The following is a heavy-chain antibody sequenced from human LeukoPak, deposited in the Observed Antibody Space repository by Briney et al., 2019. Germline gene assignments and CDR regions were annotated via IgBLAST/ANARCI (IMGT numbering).Heavy chain of an antibody. J-gene: IGHJ5*02. D-gene: IGHD3-22*01. V-gene: IGHV4-30-4*01. CDR3: ARGGGGGYYSSSWFDP. CDR1: GGSISSGDYY. CDR2: IYYSGST. Sequence: SETLSLTCTVSGGSISSGDYYWSWIRQPPGKGLEWIGYIYYSGSTYYNASLKSRVTISVDTSKNQFSLKLSSVTAADTAVYYCARGGGGGYYSSSWFDPWGQGTLVTVSS.